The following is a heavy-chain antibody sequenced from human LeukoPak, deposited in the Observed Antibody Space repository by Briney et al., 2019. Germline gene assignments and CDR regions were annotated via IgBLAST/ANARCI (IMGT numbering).Heavy chain of an antibody. D-gene: IGHD3-10*01. J-gene: IGHJ4*02. Sequence: PGGSLRLSCAASGFTFSTSWMYWVRQAPGKGLVWVSRIKSDGSSTSYADSVKGRFTISRDNAKGSLYLQMNSLRAEDTSVYYCARDEYGSGGYYDYWGQGVLVTVSS. CDR3: ARDEYGSGGYYDY. CDR1: GFTFSTSW. V-gene: IGHV3-74*01. CDR2: IKSDGSST.